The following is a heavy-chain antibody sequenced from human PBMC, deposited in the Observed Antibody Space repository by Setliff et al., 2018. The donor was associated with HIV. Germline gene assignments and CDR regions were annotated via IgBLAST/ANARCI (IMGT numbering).Heavy chain of an antibody. Sequence: SETLSLTCSVSGGSISSTSYYWGWVRQPPGKGLEWIGSVYYSGTSYYSPSLKSRVTMSVDTSKNQFSLKLNSVTAADTAVYYCARRATSRIPSIQAGAFDIWGQGTMVTVSS. CDR2: VYYSGTS. J-gene: IGHJ3*02. D-gene: IGHD2-21*01. CDR3: ARRATSRIPSIQAGAFDI. V-gene: IGHV4-39*01. CDR1: GGSISSTSYY.